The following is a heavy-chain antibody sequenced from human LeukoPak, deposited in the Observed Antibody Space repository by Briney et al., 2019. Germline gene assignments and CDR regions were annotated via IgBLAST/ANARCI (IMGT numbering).Heavy chain of an antibody. V-gene: IGHV3-21*06. J-gene: IGHJ4*02. CDR2: VSNSGDYI. Sequence: PGGSLRLSCAASGFSFSSYRMNWVRQAPGKWLEWVSSVSNSGDYIHYADSVKGRFTISRDNSKNSLYLQMNSLRAEDTAVYYCARALIGYYFDYWGQGTLVTVSS. CDR3: ARALIGYYFDY. D-gene: IGHD2-8*01. CDR1: GFSFSSYR.